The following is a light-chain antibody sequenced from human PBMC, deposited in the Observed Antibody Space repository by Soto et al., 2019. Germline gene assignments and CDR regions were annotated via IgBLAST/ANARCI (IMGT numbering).Light chain of an antibody. CDR2: DAS. CDR1: QSVSSY. Sequence: EIVLTQSPATLSLSPGERATLSCRASQSVSSYLAWYQQKPGQAPRLLIYDASNRSTGIPARFSGSGAGTDFTLTISSFESEDFAVYYCQQRSNWPTFGQGTKLEIK. J-gene: IGKJ2*01. CDR3: QQRSNWPT. V-gene: IGKV3-11*01.